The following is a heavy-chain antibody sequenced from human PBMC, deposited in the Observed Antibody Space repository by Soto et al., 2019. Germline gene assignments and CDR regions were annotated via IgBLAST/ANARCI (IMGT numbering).Heavy chain of an antibody. V-gene: IGHV3-30*18. CDR2: ISYDGSNK. CDR1: GFTFSSYG. CDR3: AKDGASYYDYGMDV. D-gene: IGHD3-10*01. J-gene: IGHJ6*02. Sequence: QVQLVESGGGVVQPGRSLRLSCAASGFTFSSYGMHWVRQAPGKGLEWVAVISYDGSNKYYADSVKGRFTISRDNSKNTLYLQMNSLRAEDTAVYYCAKDGASYYDYGMDVWGQGNTVTVSS.